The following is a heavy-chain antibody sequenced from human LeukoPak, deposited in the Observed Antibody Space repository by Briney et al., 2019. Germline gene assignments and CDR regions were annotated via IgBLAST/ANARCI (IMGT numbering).Heavy chain of an antibody. Sequence: PSETLSLTCAVSGYSISSGHYCGWIRQPPGKGLEWIASFYHSGSTYYNPSLKSRVTISVDTSKNQFSLKLSSVTAADTAVYYCATTSGHWGEGTLVTVSS. V-gene: IGHV4-38-2*01. J-gene: IGHJ4*02. CDR1: GYSISSGHY. CDR2: FYHSGST. CDR3: ATTSGH.